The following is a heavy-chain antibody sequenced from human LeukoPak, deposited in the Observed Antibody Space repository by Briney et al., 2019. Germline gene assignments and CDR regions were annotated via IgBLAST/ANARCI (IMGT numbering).Heavy chain of an antibody. CDR2: INHSGST. V-gene: IGHV4-34*01. J-gene: IGHJ4*02. Sequence: SETLSLTCAVYGGSFSGYYWSWIRQPPGKGLEWIGEINHSGSTNYNPSLKSRVTISVDTSKNQFSLKLSSVTAADTAVYYCASTARPGSYLDHWGQGTLVTVSS. CDR3: ASTARPGSYLDH. CDR1: GGSFSGYY. D-gene: IGHD6-6*01.